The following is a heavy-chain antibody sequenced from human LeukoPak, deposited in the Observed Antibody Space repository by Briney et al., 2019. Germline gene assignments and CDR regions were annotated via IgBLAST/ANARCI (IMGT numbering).Heavy chain of an antibody. D-gene: IGHD3-3*02. CDR2: INPSGGST. CDR3: ARRSVATLGLEFADY. Sequence: ASVKVSCKASGYTFTSYYMHWVRQAPGQGLEWMGIINPSGGSTSYAQKFQGRVTISVDTSKNQFSLKLSSVTAADTAVYYCARRSVATLGLEFADYWGQGTLVTVSS. CDR1: GYTFTSYY. J-gene: IGHJ4*02. V-gene: IGHV1-46*01.